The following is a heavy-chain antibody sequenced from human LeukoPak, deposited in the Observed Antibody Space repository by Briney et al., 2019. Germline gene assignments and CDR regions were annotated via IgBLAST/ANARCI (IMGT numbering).Heavy chain of an antibody. D-gene: IGHD5-24*01. CDR2: ISYDGSNK. J-gene: IGHJ4*02. CDR1: GFTFSSYA. Sequence: SGGSLRLSCAASGFTFSSYAMHWVRQAPGKGLEWVAVISYDGSNKYYADSVKGRFTISRDNSKNTLYLQMNSLRAEDTAVYYCARDVDGYNDYWGQGTLVTVSS. V-gene: IGHV3-30-3*01. CDR3: ARDVDGYNDY.